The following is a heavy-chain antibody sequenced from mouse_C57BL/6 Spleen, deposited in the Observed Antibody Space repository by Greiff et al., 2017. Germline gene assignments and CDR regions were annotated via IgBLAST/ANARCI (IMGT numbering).Heavy chain of an antibody. CDR1: GYSITSGYY. CDR3: ARDYYGSRSWYFDV. D-gene: IGHD1-1*01. J-gene: IGHJ1*03. Sequence: DVQLQESGPGLVKPSQSLSLTCSVTGYSITSGYYWNWIRQFPGNKLEWMGYISYDGSNNYNPSLKNRISITRDTSTNQFFLKLNSVTTEDTATYYCARDYYGSRSWYFDVWGTGTTVTVSS. V-gene: IGHV3-6*01. CDR2: ISYDGSN.